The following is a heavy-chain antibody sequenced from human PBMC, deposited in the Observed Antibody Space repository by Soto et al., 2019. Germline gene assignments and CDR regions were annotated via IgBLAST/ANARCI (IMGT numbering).Heavy chain of an antibody. CDR1: GDRVSSNSAA. CDR2: TYYRSKWYN. J-gene: IGHJ6*02. D-gene: IGHD6-13*01. Sequence: SQTLSLTCAISGDRVSSNSAACNWIRQSPSRGLEWLGRTYYRSKWYNDYAVSLKSRITINPDTSKNQFSLQLNSVTPDDTAVYYCARTQLVRTYYYRMDVWGQGXTVTVSS. V-gene: IGHV6-1*01. CDR3: ARTQLVRTYYYRMDV.